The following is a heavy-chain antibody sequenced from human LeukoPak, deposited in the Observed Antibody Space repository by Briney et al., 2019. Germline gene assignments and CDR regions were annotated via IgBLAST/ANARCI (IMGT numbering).Heavy chain of an antibody. CDR3: ARETGDYGGNFYYYGMDV. V-gene: IGHV3-30-3*01. Sequence: GGSLRLSCATSGFTFSDYYMSWIRQAPGKGLEWVAVISYDGSNKYYADSVKGRFTISRDNSKNTLYLQMNSLRAEDTAVYYCARETGDYGGNFYYYGMDVWGQGTTVTVSS. D-gene: IGHD4-23*01. CDR1: GFTFSDYY. J-gene: IGHJ6*02. CDR2: ISYDGSNK.